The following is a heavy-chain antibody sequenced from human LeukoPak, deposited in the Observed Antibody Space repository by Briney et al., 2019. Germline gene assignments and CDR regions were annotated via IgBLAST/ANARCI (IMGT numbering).Heavy chain of an antibody. Sequence: ASEKVSCKASESIFTNLLIHWVRQAPGQGLEWMGWLVAKNGGTHYAQNFQGRVTMTRDTSIRTAYMELSGLRSDDTAVYYCAREGVDFDSWGQGTMVTVSS. J-gene: IGHJ3*01. CDR3: AREGVDFDS. CDR2: LVAKNGGT. V-gene: IGHV1-2*02. CDR1: ESIFTNLL.